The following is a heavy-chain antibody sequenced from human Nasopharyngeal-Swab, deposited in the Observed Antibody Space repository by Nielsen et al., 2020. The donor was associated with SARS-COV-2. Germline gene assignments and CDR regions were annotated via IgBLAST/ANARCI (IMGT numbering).Heavy chain of an antibody. CDR1: GFAFSSYA. J-gene: IGHJ4*02. V-gene: IGHV3-48*03. CDR2: ISSSGSTI. CDR3: ARDFGYYDSSGPY. Sequence: GESLKIFCAASGFAFSSYAMNWVRQAPGKGLEWVSYISSSGSTIYYADSVKGRFTISRDNAKNSLYLQMNSLRAEDTAVYYCARDFGYYDSSGPYWGQGTLVTVSS. D-gene: IGHD3-22*01.